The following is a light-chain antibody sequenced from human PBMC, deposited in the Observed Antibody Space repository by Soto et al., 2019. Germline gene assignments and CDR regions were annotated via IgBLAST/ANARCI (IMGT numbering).Light chain of an antibody. CDR2: GAS. CDR3: QQRSNWPYT. J-gene: IGKJ2*01. CDR1: QSVSSY. V-gene: IGKV3-11*01. Sequence: EIVLTQSPATLSLSPGERATLSCRASQSVSSYLAWHQQKPGQAPRLLIYGASNRATGIPARFSGSGSGTDFTLTISSLEPEDFAVYYCQQRSNWPYTFGQGTKVDIK.